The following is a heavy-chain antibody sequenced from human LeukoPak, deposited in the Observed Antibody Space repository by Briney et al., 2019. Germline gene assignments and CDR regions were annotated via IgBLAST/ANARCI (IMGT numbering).Heavy chain of an antibody. CDR1: GFTFSSYA. J-gene: IGHJ4*02. D-gene: IGHD4-23*01. CDR3: AKHDYGGNSLDY. Sequence: GGSLRLSCAASGFTFSSYAMHWVRQAPGKGLEWVAVISYDGSNKYYADSVKGRFTISRDNSKNTLYLQMNSLRAEDTAVYYCAKHDYGGNSLDYWGQGTLVTVSS. V-gene: IGHV3-30-3*02. CDR2: ISYDGSNK.